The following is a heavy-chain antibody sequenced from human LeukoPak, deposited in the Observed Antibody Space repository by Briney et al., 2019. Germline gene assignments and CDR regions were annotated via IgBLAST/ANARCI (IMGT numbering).Heavy chain of an antibody. CDR1: GGSISSGDYY. D-gene: IGHD3-22*01. J-gene: IGHJ5*02. Sequence: SETLSLTCTVSGGSISSGDYYWSWIRQPPGKGLEWIGYIYYSGSTYYNPSLKSRVTISVDTSKYQFSLKLSSVTAADTAVYYCARGGVVVPFDPWGQGTLVTVSS. V-gene: IGHV4-30-4*01. CDR3: ARGGVVVPFDP. CDR2: IYYSGST.